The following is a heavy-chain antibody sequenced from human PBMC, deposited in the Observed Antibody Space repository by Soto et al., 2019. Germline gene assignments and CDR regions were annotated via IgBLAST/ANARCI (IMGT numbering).Heavy chain of an antibody. V-gene: IGHV3-48*01. CDR3: ARDPHHGSGKDAFDI. CDR2: VTGGSSTI. D-gene: IGHD3-10*01. J-gene: IGHJ3*02. Sequence: EVQLVESGGGLVQPGGSLRLSCAASGFTFSIYSMNWVRQAPGKGLEWVSYVTGGSSTIYYADSVKGRFTISRDNAKNALYLQMNSLRAEDTAVYYCARDPHHGSGKDAFDIWGQGTMVTVSS. CDR1: GFTFSIYS.